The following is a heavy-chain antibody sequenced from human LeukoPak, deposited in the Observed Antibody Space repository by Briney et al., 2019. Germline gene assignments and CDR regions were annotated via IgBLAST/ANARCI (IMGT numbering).Heavy chain of an antibody. J-gene: IGHJ4*02. CDR2: IKQDGSEK. V-gene: IGHV3-7*01. D-gene: IGHD3-3*01. Sequence: GGSLRLSCAASGFTFSSYWMSWVRQAPGKGLEWVANIKQDGSEKYYVDSVKGRFTISRDNAKNSLYLQMNSLRAEDTAVYYCARAYDFWSGPGGYWGQGTLVTVSS. CDR1: GFTFSSYW. CDR3: ARAYDFWSGPGGY.